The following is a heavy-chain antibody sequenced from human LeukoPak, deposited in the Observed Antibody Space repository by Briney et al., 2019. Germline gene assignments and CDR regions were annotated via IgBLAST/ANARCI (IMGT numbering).Heavy chain of an antibody. CDR3: ARNYYDSSGYYYSFDY. V-gene: IGHV3-66*01. CDR1: GFTVSSNY. D-gene: IGHD3-22*01. J-gene: IGHJ4*02. CDR2: IYSGGST. Sequence: GGSLRLPCAASGFTVSSNYMSWVRQAPGKGLEWVSVIYSGGSTYYADSVKGRFTISRDNSKNTLYLQMNSLRAEDTAVYYCARNYYDSSGYYYSFDYWGQGTLVTVSS.